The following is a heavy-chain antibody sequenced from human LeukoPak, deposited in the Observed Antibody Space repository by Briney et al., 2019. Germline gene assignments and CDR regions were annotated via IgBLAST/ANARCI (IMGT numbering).Heavy chain of an antibody. CDR3: ARGGTAARPDYFDY. D-gene: IGHD6-6*01. J-gene: IGHJ4*02. Sequence: GGSLRLSCAASGFTFSSYWMHWVRQAPGKGLVWVSRIHTDGSRIDYADSVKGRFTISRDNAKNTLYVQMNSLRAEDTAVYYCARGGTAARPDYFDYWGQGTLVTVSS. CDR1: GFTFSSYW. V-gene: IGHV3-74*01. CDR2: IHTDGSRI.